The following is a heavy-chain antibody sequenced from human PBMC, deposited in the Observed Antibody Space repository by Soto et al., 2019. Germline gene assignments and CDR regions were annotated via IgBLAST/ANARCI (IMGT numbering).Heavy chain of an antibody. J-gene: IGHJ5*02. CDR3: ARGLQLRRYNWFDP. CDR1: GFTLSSFW. D-gene: IGHD5-12*01. CDR2: IKQDGSEK. Sequence: GGSLRLSCVASGFTLSSFWMSWVRQAPGKGLEWVANIKQDGSEKYYMDSVKGRFTISRDNAKDSLYLQMNSLRAEDTALYYCARGLQLRRYNWFDPGGEGTLVAVSS. V-gene: IGHV3-7*01.